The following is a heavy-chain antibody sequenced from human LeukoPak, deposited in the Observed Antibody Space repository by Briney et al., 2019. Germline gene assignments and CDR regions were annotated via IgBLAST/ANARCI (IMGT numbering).Heavy chain of an antibody. CDR3: ARAHITIFGVVTYPFDY. J-gene: IGHJ4*02. Sequence: PGGSLRLSCAASGFTFSSYAMSWVRQAPGKGLEGVSAISGSGGSTYYADSVKGRFTISRDNSKNTLYLQMNSLRVEDTAVYYCARAHITIFGVVTYPFDYWGQGTLVTVSS. CDR2: ISGSGGST. D-gene: IGHD3-3*01. V-gene: IGHV3-23*01. CDR1: GFTFSSYA.